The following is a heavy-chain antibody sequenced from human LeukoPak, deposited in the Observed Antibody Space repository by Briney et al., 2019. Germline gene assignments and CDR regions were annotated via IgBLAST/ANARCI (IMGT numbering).Heavy chain of an antibody. CDR1: GATLRDNV. CDR3: GREGYTYGYAGAFDN. Sequence: GGSLRLSCIASGATLRDNVMTWVRQAPGKGLEWGSSLSFIDGSTYYADSVKGRFTISRDTSKNTLFLQMNSLTPEDTGVYYCGREGYTYGYAGAFDNWGQGTMVTVSS. J-gene: IGHJ3*02. D-gene: IGHD2-2*01. CDR2: LSFIDGST. V-gene: IGHV3-23*01.